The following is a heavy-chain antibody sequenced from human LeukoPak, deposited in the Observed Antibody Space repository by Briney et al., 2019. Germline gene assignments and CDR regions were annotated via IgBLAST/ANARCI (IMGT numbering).Heavy chain of an antibody. CDR2: IYYTGSA. D-gene: IGHD6-13*01. CDR3: AREVIRAGGTDAFDI. J-gene: IGHJ3*02. Sequence: PSETLSLTCTVSGGSISSANYYWSWSRQHPEKGLEWIGYIYYTGSAHYNPSLDSRVTLSVDTSKNQFSLTLISMTAADTAVYYCAREVIRAGGTDAFDIWGQGTMVTVFS. CDR1: GGSISSANYY. V-gene: IGHV4-31*03.